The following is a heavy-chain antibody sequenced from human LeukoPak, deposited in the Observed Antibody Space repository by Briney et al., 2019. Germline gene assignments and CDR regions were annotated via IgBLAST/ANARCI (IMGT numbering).Heavy chain of an antibody. J-gene: IGHJ4*02. CDR2: INHSGST. CDR1: GGSFSGYY. V-gene: IGHV4-34*01. CDR3: ARGNLVAATPFDY. Sequence: PSETLSLTCAVYGGSFSGYYWSWIRQPTGKGLEWIGEINHSGSTNYDPSLKSRVTISVDTSKNQFSLKLSSVTAADTAVYYCARGNLVAATPFDYWGQGTLVTVSS. D-gene: IGHD2-15*01.